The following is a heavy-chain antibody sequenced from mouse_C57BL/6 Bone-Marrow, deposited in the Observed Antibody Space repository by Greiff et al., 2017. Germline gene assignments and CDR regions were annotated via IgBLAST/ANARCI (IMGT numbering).Heavy chain of an antibody. J-gene: IGHJ4*01. V-gene: IGHV1-74*01. Sequence: VQLQQPGAELVKPGASVKVSCKASGYTFTSYWMHWVKQRPGQGLEWIGRIHPSDSDTNYNQKFKGKATLTVDTSSSTAYMQLSSLTSEDSAVFYCAIYGIYTAYDGDYYAMDYWGQGTSVTVSS. CDR3: AIYGIYTAYDGDYYAMDY. CDR1: GYTFTSYW. CDR2: IHPSDSDT. D-gene: IGHD2-2*01.